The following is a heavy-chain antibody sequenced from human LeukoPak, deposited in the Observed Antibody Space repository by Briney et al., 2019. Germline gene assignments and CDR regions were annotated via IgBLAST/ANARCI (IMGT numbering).Heavy chain of an antibody. CDR1: GGSISSGDYY. CDR3: ARVDSGDHYYYYGMDV. D-gene: IGHD4-17*01. Sequence: SQTLSLTCTVSGGSISSGDYYWSWIRQPPGKGLEWIGYIYYSGSTYYNPSLKSRVTISVDTSKNQFSLKLSSVTAADTAVYYCARVDSGDHYYYYGMDVWSQGTTVTVS. V-gene: IGHV4-30-4*01. CDR2: IYYSGST. J-gene: IGHJ6*02.